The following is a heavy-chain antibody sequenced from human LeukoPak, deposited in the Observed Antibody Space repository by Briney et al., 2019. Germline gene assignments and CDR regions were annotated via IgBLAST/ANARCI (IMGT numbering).Heavy chain of an antibody. Sequence: GEALTISCKVSGFTFTSYWIAWVRPMPGKGLEWMGIVYPGDSDTRYSPSFQGQVTISADKSISTAYLQWSSLKASDTAMYYCARLRGPANTFYYYYYGVDVWGKGTTVTVSS. CDR1: GFTFTSYW. CDR3: ARLRGPANTFYYYYYGVDV. J-gene: IGHJ6*04. V-gene: IGHV5-51*01. D-gene: IGHD2-2*01. CDR2: VYPGDSDT.